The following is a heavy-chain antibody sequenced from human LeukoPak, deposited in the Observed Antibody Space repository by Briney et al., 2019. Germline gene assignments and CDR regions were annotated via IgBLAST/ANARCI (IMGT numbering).Heavy chain of an antibody. CDR3: ARGLGYCSSTSCRGGALDI. J-gene: IGHJ3*02. Sequence: SQTLSLTCAVSGGSISSGGYSWSWIRQPPGKGLEWIGYIYHSGSTYYNPSLKSRVTISVDRSKNQFSLKLSSVTAADTAVYYCARGLGYCSSTSCRGGALDIWGQGTMVTVSS. D-gene: IGHD2-2*01. CDR1: GGSISSGGYS. CDR2: IYHSGST. V-gene: IGHV4-30-2*01.